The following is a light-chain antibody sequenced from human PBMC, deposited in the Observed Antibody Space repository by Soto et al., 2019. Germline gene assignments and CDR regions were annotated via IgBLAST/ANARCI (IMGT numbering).Light chain of an antibody. Sequence: EIVLTQSPGTLSLSPGERATLSCRASQSVSSSYLAWYQQKPGQAPRLLIYGASSRATGIPDRFSGSGSGTDFSLIISRLEPEDFAVYYCQQYGRSPWTFGQGTKVDI. J-gene: IGKJ1*01. V-gene: IGKV3-20*01. CDR1: QSVSSSY. CDR3: QQYGRSPWT. CDR2: GAS.